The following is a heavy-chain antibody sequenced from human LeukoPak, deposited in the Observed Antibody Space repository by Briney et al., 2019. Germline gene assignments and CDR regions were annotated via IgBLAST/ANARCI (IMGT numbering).Heavy chain of an antibody. D-gene: IGHD3-22*01. CDR3: ARVKYDSSGYFLH. CDR2: INPNSGGT. V-gene: IGHV1-2*02. CDR1: GYTFTGYY. Sequence: GASVKVSCKASGYTFTGYYMHWVRQAPGQGLEWMGWINPNSGGTNYAQKFQGRVTMTRDTSISTAYMELSRLRSDDTAVYYCARVKYDSSGYFLHWGQGTLVTVSS. J-gene: IGHJ4*02.